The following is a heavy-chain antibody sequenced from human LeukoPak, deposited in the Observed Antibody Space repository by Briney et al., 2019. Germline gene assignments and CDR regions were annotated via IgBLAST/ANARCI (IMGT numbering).Heavy chain of an antibody. V-gene: IGHV4-4*07. CDR1: GXSISSYY. Sequence: PSETLSLTCTVSGXSISSYYWSWIRQPAGKGLEWIGRIFTSGNTKYNPSLKSRVTMSLDTSTNQFSLKLSSVTAADTAVYYCARGSSIDFDYWGQGTLVTVSS. CDR3: ARGSSIDFDY. D-gene: IGHD2/OR15-2a*01. J-gene: IGHJ4*02. CDR2: IFTSGNT.